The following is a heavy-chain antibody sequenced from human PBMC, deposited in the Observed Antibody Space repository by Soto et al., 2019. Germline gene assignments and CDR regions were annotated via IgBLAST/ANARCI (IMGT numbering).Heavy chain of an antibody. CDR3: ATQGFYRMGV. CDR1: GDSITGDNW. V-gene: IGHV4-4*02. J-gene: IGHJ6*02. Sequence: QVQLQESGPGLVQPSGTLSLTCAVSGDSITGDNWWSWVRQPPGKGLEWIGEIHHSGATNYNPSLKXXVXIXXDKSKNQSSLKLNSVTAADTAMFYCATQGFYRMGVWGRGTTVTVSS. CDR2: IHHSGAT.